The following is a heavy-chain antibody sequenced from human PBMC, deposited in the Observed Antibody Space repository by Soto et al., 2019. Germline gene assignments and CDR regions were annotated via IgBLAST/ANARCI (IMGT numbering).Heavy chain of an antibody. Sequence: PVGSLRLSCAASGFTFYDYAMHWVRQAPGTGLEWVSGISWNSGSIGYADSVKGRFTISRDNAKNSLYLQMNSLRAEDTALYYCAKDIHASSGWYMPGWGQGTLVTVSS. D-gene: IGHD6-19*01. CDR1: GFTFYDYA. V-gene: IGHV3-9*01. CDR2: ISWNSGSI. CDR3: AKDIHASSGWYMPG. J-gene: IGHJ4*02.